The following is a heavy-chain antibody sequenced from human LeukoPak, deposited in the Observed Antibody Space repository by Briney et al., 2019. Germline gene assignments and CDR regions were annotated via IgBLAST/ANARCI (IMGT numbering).Heavy chain of an antibody. CDR3: ASSSIYYGSGEFSV. CDR2: IYSGGST. V-gene: IGHV3-53*01. Sequence: PGGSLRLSCAASGFTVSSNYVSWVRQAPGKGLEWVSVIYSGGSTYYADSVKGRFTISRDNSKNTLYLQMNSLRAEDTAVYYCASSSIYYGSGEFSVWGQGTMVTVSS. D-gene: IGHD3-10*01. J-gene: IGHJ3*01. CDR1: GFTVSSNY.